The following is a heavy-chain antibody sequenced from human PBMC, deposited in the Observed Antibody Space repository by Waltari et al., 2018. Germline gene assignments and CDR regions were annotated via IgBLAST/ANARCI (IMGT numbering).Heavy chain of an antibody. D-gene: IGHD6-19*01. J-gene: IGHJ6*02. CDR2: IYYSGST. V-gene: IGHV4-39*07. CDR1: GGSISSSSYY. CDR3: ARDWGSSGPDYYYYGMDV. Sequence: QLQLQESGPGLVKPSETLSLTCTVSGGSISSSSYYWGWTRQPPGKGLEWLGSIYYSGSTYYNPSLKSRVTISVDTSKNQFSLKLSSVTAADTAVYYCARDWGSSGPDYYYYGMDVWGQGTTVTVSS.